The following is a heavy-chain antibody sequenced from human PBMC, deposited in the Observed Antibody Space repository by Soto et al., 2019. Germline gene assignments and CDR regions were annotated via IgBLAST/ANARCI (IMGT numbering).Heavy chain of an antibody. J-gene: IGHJ4*02. CDR3: ARNKAMDG. V-gene: IGHV3-23*01. CDR1: GFTFSSYA. Sequence: GGSLRLSCAASGFTFSSYAMSWVRQAPGKGLEWVSAIRGPGGSTYYADSVKGRFTISSDTSANTLYLQMNSLRAEDTAVYYCARNKAMDGWGQGTLVTVSS. D-gene: IGHD5-18*01. CDR2: IRGPGGST.